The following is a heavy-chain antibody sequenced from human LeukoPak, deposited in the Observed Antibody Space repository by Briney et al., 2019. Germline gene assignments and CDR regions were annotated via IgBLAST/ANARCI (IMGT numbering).Heavy chain of an antibody. V-gene: IGHV4-59*10. CDR1: GGSFSPYY. J-gene: IGHJ6*03. Sequence: SETLSLTCAVYGGSFSPYYWSWIRQPAGKELEWIGRIYNSGTTNYNPSLKSRVTMSVDTSKNQFSLKLSSVTAADTAVYYCARGAEDYGTSSRYYYYYMDVWGKGTTVTVSS. CDR3: ARGAEDYGTSSRYYYYYMDV. CDR2: IYNSGTT. D-gene: IGHD6-6*01.